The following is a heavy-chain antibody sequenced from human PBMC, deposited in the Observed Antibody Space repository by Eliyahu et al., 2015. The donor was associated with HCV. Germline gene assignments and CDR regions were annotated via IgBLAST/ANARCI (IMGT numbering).Heavy chain of an antibody. CDR3: AKDSVAGGELDY. J-gene: IGHJ4*02. D-gene: IGHD6-19*01. CDR1: GFXFSSYG. V-gene: IGHV3-30*18. Sequence: QVQLVESGGGVVQPGXSLRLSCAASGFXFSSYGMHWVRQAPGKGLEWVAVISYDGSNKYYADSVKGRFTISRDNSKNTLYLQMNSLRAEDTAVYYCAKDSVAGGELDYWGQGTLVTVSS. CDR2: ISYDGSNK.